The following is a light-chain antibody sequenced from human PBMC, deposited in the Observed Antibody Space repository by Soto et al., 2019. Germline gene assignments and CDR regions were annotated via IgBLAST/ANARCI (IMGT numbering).Light chain of an antibody. V-gene: IGKV3-20*01. CDR1: QSVSSSY. CDR2: GAS. Sequence: EIVLTQSPGTLSLSPGERATLSCRASQSVSSSYLAWYQQKPGQAPRLLIYGASSRATGIPDRFSGSGSGTDFTLTISRRDPEDFAVYYCQQYGSFFGGGTKVEIK. J-gene: IGKJ4*01. CDR3: QQYGSF.